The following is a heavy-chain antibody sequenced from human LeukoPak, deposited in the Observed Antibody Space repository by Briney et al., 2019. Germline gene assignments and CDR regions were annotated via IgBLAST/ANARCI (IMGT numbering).Heavy chain of an antibody. CDR1: GFTFDDYA. CDR3: AKGTSSWHEFDS. J-gene: IGHJ4*02. V-gene: IGHV3-43D*03. CDR2: ITWDGDST. D-gene: IGHD6-13*01. Sequence: GGSLRLSCAASGFTFDDYAMHWVRQAPGKGLEWVSLITWDGDSTYYADSVKGRFTISRDNNKNYLYLQMNSLRAEDTALYYCAKGTSSWHEFDSWGQGTLVTVSS.